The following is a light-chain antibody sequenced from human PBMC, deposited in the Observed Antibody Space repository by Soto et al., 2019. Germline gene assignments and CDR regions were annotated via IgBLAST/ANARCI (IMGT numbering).Light chain of an antibody. CDR3: QQYVSSPWA. CDR1: QSVTNSF. J-gene: IGKJ1*01. V-gene: IGKV3-20*01. CDR2: GAS. Sequence: EIVLAQSPGTLSLSPGERATLSCSASQSVTNSFLAWYQQKPGQAPRLLIYGASRRATGIPDRFTGSGSGTDFTLTISRLEPEDFAVYYCQQYVSSPWAFGQGTKVAIK.